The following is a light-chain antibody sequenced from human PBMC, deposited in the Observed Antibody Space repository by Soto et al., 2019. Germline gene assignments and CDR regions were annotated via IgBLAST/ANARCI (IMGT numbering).Light chain of an antibody. J-gene: IGLJ2*01. CDR1: SSDVGGYNH. CDR3: CSYTSLWTVV. Sequence: QSALTQPASVSGSPGQSITISCTGTSSDVGGYNHVSWYQHSPGKAPKLILFAVSDRPSGVSHRFSGSKSGNTASLTISGLPAEEEADYYCCSYTSLWTVVFGGGTKLTVL. V-gene: IGLV2-14*01. CDR2: AVS.